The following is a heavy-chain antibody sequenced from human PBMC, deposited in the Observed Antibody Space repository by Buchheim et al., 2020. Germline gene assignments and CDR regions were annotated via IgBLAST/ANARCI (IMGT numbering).Heavy chain of an antibody. J-gene: IGHJ6*02. CDR1: GFTFSSYS. V-gene: IGHV3-21*01. Sequence: EVQLVESGGGLVKPGGSLRLSCAAPGFTFSSYSMNWVRQAPGKGLEWVPFISSSSSYIYYADSGKGRFTISRDNAKNSLYLQMNSLRAEDTAVYYCARGLACLELLPQLNYYYGMYVWGEGTT. D-gene: IGHD3-3*02. CDR2: ISSSSSYI. CDR3: ARGLACLELLPQLNYYYGMYV.